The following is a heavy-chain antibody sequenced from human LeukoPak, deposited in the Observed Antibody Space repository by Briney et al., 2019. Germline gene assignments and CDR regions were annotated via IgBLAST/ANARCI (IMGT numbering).Heavy chain of an antibody. CDR3: ARENNSGWYRKAAFDY. CDR2: INPNGGGT. V-gene: IGHV1-2*02. Sequence: ASVKVYCKASGYTFTGYYMHWVRQAPGQGLEWMGWINPNGGGTNYAQKFQGRVTLTRDTSISTAYMEVSRLESDDTAVYYCARENNSGWYRKAAFDYWGQGTLVTVAS. D-gene: IGHD6-19*01. J-gene: IGHJ4*02. CDR1: GYTFTGYY.